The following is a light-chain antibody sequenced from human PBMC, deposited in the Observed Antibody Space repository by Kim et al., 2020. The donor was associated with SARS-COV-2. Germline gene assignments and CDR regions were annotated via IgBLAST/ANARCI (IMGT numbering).Light chain of an antibody. J-gene: IGLJ2*01. V-gene: IGLV3-1*01. CDR1: KLGDKY. CDR3: QAWDGNTVI. CDR2: QDN. Sequence: SYELTQPPSVSVSPGQTASITCSGEKLGDKYACWYQQKPGQSPVLVIYQDNKRPSGIPERFSGSNSGNTAALTISGTQALDEADYYCQAWDGNTVIFGGGTQLTVL.